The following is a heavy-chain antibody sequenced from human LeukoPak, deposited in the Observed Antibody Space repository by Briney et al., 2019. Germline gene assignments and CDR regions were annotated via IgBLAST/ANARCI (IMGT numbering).Heavy chain of an antibody. J-gene: IGHJ3*02. CDR3: ARGWGYYYDSSGYIRRAFDI. V-gene: IGHV4-39*07. D-gene: IGHD3-22*01. CDR2: IYYSGST. Sequence: SETLSLTCTVSGGSISSSSYYWGWIRQPPGKGLEWIGSIYYSGSTYYNPSLKSRVTISVDTSKNQFSLRLSSVTAADTAVYYCARGWGYYYDSSGYIRRAFDIWGQGTMVTVSS. CDR1: GGSISSSSYY.